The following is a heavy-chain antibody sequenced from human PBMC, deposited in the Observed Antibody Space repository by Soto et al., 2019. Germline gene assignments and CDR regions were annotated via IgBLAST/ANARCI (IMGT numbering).Heavy chain of an antibody. V-gene: IGHV3-21*01. CDR3: ARHGGQGYCSGGSCYL. CDR2: ISSSSSYI. D-gene: IGHD2-15*01. J-gene: IGHJ4*02. Sequence: EVQLVESGGGLVKPGGSLRLSCAASGFTFSSYSMNWVRQAPGKGLEWVSSISSSSSYIYYADSVKGRFTISRDNAKNSLYLQMNSLRAEDTAVYYCARHGGQGYCSGGSCYLWGQGTLVTVSS. CDR1: GFTFSSYS.